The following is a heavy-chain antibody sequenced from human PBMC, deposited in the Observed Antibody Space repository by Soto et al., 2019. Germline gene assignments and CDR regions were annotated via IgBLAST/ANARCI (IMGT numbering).Heavy chain of an antibody. CDR3: ARDRTYPSHFAFYYGMDV. J-gene: IGHJ6*02. CDR2: IIPILGIA. D-gene: IGHD1-1*01. CDR1: GGTFSSYT. Sequence: QVQLVQSGAEVKKPGSSVKVSCKASGGTFSSYTISWVRQAPGQGLEWMGRIIPILGIANYAQKFQGRVTITADKSTSTAYMELSSLRSEDTAVYYCARDRTYPSHFAFYYGMDVWGQGTTVTVSS. V-gene: IGHV1-69*08.